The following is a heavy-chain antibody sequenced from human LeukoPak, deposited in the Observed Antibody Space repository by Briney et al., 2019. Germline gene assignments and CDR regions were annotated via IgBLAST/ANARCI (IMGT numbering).Heavy chain of an antibody. J-gene: IGHJ4*02. V-gene: IGHV3-30*04. CDR3: ARDIAAAVPYYFDY. Sequence: GGSLRLSCAASGFTFSSYAMHWVRQAPGKGLEWVAVISYDGSNKYYADSVKGRFTIPRDNSKNTLYLQMNSLRAEDTAVYCCARDIAAAVPYYFDYWGQGTLVTVSS. CDR2: ISYDGSNK. CDR1: GFTFSSYA. D-gene: IGHD6-13*01.